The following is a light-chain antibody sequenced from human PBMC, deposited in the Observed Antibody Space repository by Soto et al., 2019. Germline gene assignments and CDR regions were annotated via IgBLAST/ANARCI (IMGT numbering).Light chain of an antibody. CDR3: QQYSNWPLT. CDR2: GAS. V-gene: IGKV3-15*01. J-gene: IGKJ4*01. Sequence: EIVMTQSPATLSVSPGEGATLSCRASQSVSSNLAWYQQKPGQAPRLLIFGASTRATGIPARFSGSGSGAEFSRTISALQSEDFAIYYCQQYSNWPLTFCGGTKVGIK. CDR1: QSVSSN.